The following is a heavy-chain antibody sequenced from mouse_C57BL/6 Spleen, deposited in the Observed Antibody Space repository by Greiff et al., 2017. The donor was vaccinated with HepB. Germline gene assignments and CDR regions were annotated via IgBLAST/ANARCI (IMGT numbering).Heavy chain of an antibody. Sequence: VQLQQPGAELVKPGASVKLSCKASGYTFTSYWMHWVKQRPGQGLEWIGMIHPNSGSTNYNEKFKSKATLTVDKSSSTAYMQLSSLTSEDSAVYYCARAYGYDGDYYAMDYWGQGTSVTVSS. J-gene: IGHJ4*01. CDR1: GYTFTSYW. CDR3: ARAYGYDGDYYAMDY. D-gene: IGHD2-2*01. CDR2: IHPNSGST. V-gene: IGHV1-64*01.